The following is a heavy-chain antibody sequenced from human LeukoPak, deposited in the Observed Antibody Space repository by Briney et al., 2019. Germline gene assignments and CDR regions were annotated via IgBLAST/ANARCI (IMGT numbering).Heavy chain of an antibody. V-gene: IGHV3-48*03. CDR2: ISSSGSTI. CDR1: GFTFSSYE. J-gene: IGHJ4*02. D-gene: IGHD3-9*01. Sequence: GGSLRLSCAASGFTFSSYEMNWVRQAPGKGLEWVSYISSSGSTIYYADSVKGRFTISRDNSKNTLYLQMNSLRAEDTAVYYCARDILTGYYYDYWGQGTLVTVSS. CDR3: ARDILTGYYYDY.